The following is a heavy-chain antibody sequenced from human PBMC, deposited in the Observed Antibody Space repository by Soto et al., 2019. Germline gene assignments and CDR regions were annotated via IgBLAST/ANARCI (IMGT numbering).Heavy chain of an antibody. V-gene: IGHV3-30*18. CDR1: GFTFFSHG. Sequence: QVQLVESGGGVVQPGWSLRLSCAASGFTFFSHGMHWVRQAPGKGLEGVAVISYDGSNKYYADSVKGRFTISRDNSKNTLSLQMNSLRAEDTAVYFCAKVMGIAAFDSWGQGTLVTVSS. D-gene: IGHD6-13*01. CDR3: AKVMGIAAFDS. CDR2: ISYDGSNK. J-gene: IGHJ4*02.